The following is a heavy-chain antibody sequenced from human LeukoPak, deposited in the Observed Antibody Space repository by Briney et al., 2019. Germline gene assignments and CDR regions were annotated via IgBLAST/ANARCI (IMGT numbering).Heavy chain of an antibody. CDR3: ARTQPGYYGMDV. J-gene: IGHJ6*02. D-gene: IGHD1-14*01. Sequence: QTGGSLRLSCAASGFTFSSYWMHWVRQAPGKGLVWVSRINSDGIITSYADSVKGRFSISRDNAKNTLYLQMNSLRAEDTAVYYCARTQPGYYGMDVWGQGTTVTVSS. CDR1: GFTFSSYW. V-gene: IGHV3-74*01. CDR2: INSDGIIT.